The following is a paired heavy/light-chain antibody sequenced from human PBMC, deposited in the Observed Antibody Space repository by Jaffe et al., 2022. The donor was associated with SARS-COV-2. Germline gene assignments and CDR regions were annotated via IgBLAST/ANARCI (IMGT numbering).Light chain of an antibody. CDR1: QSISSW. CDR2: KAS. V-gene: IGKV1-5*03. Sequence: DIQMTQSPSTLSASVGDRVTITCRASQSISSWLAWYQQKPGKAPKLLIYKASSLESGVPSRFSGSGSGTEFTLTISSLQPDDFATYYCQQYNSYSEYTFGQGTKLEIK. CDR3: QQYNSYSEYT. J-gene: IGKJ2*01.
Heavy chain of an antibody. J-gene: IGHJ4*02. Sequence: QLQLQESGPGLVKPSETLSLTCTVSGGSISSSSYYWGWIRQPPGKGLEWIGSIYYSGSTYYNPSLKSRVTISVDTSKNQFSLKLSSVTAADTAVYYCARQGKKAAIFGVVGRVANYFDYWGQGTLVTVSS. CDR1: GGSISSSSYY. CDR3: ARQGKKAAIFGVVGRVANYFDY. D-gene: IGHD3-3*01. CDR2: IYYSGST. V-gene: IGHV4-39*01.